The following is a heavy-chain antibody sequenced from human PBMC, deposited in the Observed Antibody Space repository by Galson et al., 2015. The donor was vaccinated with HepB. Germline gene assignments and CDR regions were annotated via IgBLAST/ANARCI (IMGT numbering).Heavy chain of an antibody. V-gene: IGHV4-30-2*01. CDR3: ARYGSGAAGGTFDY. D-gene: IGHD6-25*01. CDR2: IYHSGST. CDR1: GGSISSGGYS. Sequence: TLSLTCAVSGGSISSGGYSWSWIRQPPGKGLEWIGYIYHSGSTYYNPSLKSRVIISVDRSKNQFSLKLSSVTAADTAVYYCARYGSGAAGGTFDYWGQGTLVTVSS. J-gene: IGHJ4*02.